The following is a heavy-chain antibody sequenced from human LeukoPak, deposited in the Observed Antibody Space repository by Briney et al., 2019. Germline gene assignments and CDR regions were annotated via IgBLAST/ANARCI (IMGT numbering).Heavy chain of an antibody. Sequence: SETLSLTCTVSGGSISNYYWNWIRQPPRKGLEWIGRIYTSGSTNSNPSLKSRVIISLDTSKNQFSLKLTSVTAADTAVYYCAREGRYSSSWYPYDYWGQGTLVTVSS. CDR1: GGSISNYY. V-gene: IGHV4-4*07. D-gene: IGHD6-13*01. CDR2: IYTSGST. CDR3: AREGRYSSSWYPYDY. J-gene: IGHJ4*02.